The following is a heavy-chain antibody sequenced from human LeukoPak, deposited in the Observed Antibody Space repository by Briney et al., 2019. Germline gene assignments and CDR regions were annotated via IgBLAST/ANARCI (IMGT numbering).Heavy chain of an antibody. J-gene: IGHJ4*02. CDR2: MNPNSGNT. CDR1: GYTFTSYD. Sequence: ASVKVSCKASGYTFTSYDINWVRQATGQGLEWMGWMNPNSGNTGYAQKFQGRVTMTRNTSISTAYMELSSPRSEDTAVYYCARDMGAANWGFKAYDYWGQGTLVTVSS. CDR3: ARDMGAANWGFKAYDY. D-gene: IGHD7-27*01. V-gene: IGHV1-8*01.